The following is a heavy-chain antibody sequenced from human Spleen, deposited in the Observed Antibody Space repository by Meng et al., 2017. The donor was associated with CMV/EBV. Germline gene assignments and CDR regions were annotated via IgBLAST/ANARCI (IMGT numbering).Heavy chain of an antibody. CDR3: ARESGPQYYVDTRGFAV. J-gene: IGHJ4*02. CDR1: GFTFSSYE. D-gene: IGHD3-16*01. V-gene: IGHV3-48*03. CDR2: ISASGNII. Sequence: GESLKISCAASGFTFSSYEMNWVRQAPGKGLEWISYISASGNIIYDAESVKGRFTISRDNARNSMYLQLNSLRAEDTAVYYCARESGPQYYVDTRGFAVWGQGTLVTVS.